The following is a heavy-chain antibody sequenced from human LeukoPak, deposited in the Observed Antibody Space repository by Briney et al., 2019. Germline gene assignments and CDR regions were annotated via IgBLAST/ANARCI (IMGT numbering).Heavy chain of an antibody. V-gene: IGHV3-21*01. Sequence: GGSLRLSCAASGFTFGSYSMNWVRQAPGKGLEWVSSISSSSSYIYYADSVKGRFTISRDNAKNSLYLQMNSLRAEDTAVYYCARVVEQQLDIFDYWGQGTLVTVSS. CDR2: ISSSSSYI. CDR1: GFTFGSYS. CDR3: ARVVEQQLDIFDY. D-gene: IGHD6-13*01. J-gene: IGHJ4*02.